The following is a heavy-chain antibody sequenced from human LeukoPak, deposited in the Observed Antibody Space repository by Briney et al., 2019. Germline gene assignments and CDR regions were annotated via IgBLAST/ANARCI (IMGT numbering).Heavy chain of an antibody. Sequence: GGSLRLSCAASGFTFSSYCMTWVRQAPGKGLEWVSYISSSGSTIYYADSVKGRFTISRDNAKNSLYLQMNSLRAEDTAVYYCAELGITMIGGVWGKGTTVTISS. V-gene: IGHV3-48*03. CDR1: GFTFSSYC. CDR2: ISSSGSTI. D-gene: IGHD3-10*02. J-gene: IGHJ6*04. CDR3: AELGITMIGGV.